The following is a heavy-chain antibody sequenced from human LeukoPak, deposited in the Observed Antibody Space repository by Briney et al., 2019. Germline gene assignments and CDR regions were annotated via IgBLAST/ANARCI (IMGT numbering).Heavy chain of an antibody. D-gene: IGHD2-2*02. J-gene: IGHJ4*02. CDR1: GGSFSGYY. CDR3: ARGQVVVVPAAIAEGGSYFDY. Sequence: TSETLSLTCAVYGGSFSGYYWSWIRQPPGKGREWIGEINHSGSNNYNPSLKGRVTISVDTSKNQFSLKLSSVTAADTAVYYCARGQVVVVPAAIAEGGSYFDYWGQGTLVTVSS. V-gene: IGHV4-34*01. CDR2: INHSGSN.